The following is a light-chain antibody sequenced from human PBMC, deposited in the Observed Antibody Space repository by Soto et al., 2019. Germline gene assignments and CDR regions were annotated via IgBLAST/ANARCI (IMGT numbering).Light chain of an antibody. V-gene: IGKV3-20*01. CDR2: DAS. CDR1: QSVDND. Sequence: IVMTQSPATLSVSPWERATLSCRASQSVDNDLAWYQQKPGQPPRLLIYDASTRATGIPDRFSGSGSGTDFTLTISRLEPEDFAVYYCQQYGSSPQRTFGQGTKEDIK. J-gene: IGKJ1*01. CDR3: QQYGSSPQRT.